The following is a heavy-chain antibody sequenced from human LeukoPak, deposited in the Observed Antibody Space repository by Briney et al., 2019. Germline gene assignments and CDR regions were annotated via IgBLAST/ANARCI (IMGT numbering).Heavy chain of an antibody. CDR2: IYYSGST. D-gene: IGHD6-25*01. V-gene: IGHV4-39*07. CDR1: GGSISSSSYY. Sequence: SETLSLTCTVSGGSISSSSYYWGWIRQPPGKGLEWIGSIYYSGSTYYNPSLESRVTISVDTSKNQFSLMLNSVTAADTAVYYCARESRRIAAAGPSYYMDVWGRGTTVTVSS. J-gene: IGHJ6*03. CDR3: ARESRRIAAAGPSYYMDV.